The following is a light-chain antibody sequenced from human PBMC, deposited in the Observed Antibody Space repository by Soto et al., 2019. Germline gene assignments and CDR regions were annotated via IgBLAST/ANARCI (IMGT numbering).Light chain of an antibody. CDR2: VAS. J-gene: IGKJ4*01. CDR3: QQYKNWPPLT. V-gene: IGKV3-15*01. Sequence: EIVMTQSPATLSVSPGETATLSCRASQSVGSAVAWYQHKPGQAPRLLIVVASIRATGVPGRFSGGGSGTEFTLTISSLQSEDFAVYYCQQYKNWPPLTFGGGTTVEIK. CDR1: QSVGSA.